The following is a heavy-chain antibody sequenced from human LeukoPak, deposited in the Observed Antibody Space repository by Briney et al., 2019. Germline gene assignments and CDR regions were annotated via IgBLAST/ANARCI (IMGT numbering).Heavy chain of an antibody. Sequence: ASVNVSCKASGYTFTSYDINWVRQATGQGLEWMGWMNPNSGNTGYAQKFQGRVTMTRNTSISTAYMELSSLRSEDTAVYYCARGFRTMVTANYWGQGTLVTVSS. D-gene: IGHD2-21*02. CDR2: MNPNSGNT. V-gene: IGHV1-8*01. CDR3: ARGFRTMVTANY. CDR1: GYTFTSYD. J-gene: IGHJ4*02.